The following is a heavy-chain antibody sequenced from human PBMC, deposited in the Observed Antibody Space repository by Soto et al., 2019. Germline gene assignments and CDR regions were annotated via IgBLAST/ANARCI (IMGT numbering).Heavy chain of an antibody. CDR3: ARERPDGARLDP. D-gene: IGHD6-6*01. V-gene: IGHV4-30-4*01. CDR1: GGSISSGDYY. J-gene: IGHJ5*02. CDR2: IYYSGST. Sequence: QVQLQESGPGLVKPSQTLSLTCTVSGGSISSGDYYWSWIRQPPGKGLEWIGFIYYSGSTYYSPSLKSRVTISVDTSKNQFSLKLSSVTAADTAVYYCARERPDGARLDPWGQGTLVTVSS.